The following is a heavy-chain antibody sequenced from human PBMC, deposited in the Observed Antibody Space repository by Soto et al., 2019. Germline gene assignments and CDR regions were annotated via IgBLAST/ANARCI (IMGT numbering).Heavy chain of an antibody. J-gene: IGHJ5*02. D-gene: IGHD3-3*01. CDR2: IYHSGST. CDR1: GGSISSGGYS. V-gene: IGHV4-30-2*01. CDR3: ARDQGAIFGVENWFDP. Sequence: QLQLQESGSGLVKPSQTLSLTCAVSGGSISSGGYSWSWIRQPPGKGLEWIGYIYHSGSTYYNPSHKSRVTISVDRSKNQFSLKLSSVAAADTAVYYCARDQGAIFGVENWFDPWGQGTLVTVSS.